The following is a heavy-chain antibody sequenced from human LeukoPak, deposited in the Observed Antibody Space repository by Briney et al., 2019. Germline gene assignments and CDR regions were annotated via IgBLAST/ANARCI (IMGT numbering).Heavy chain of an antibody. V-gene: IGHV3-23*01. CDR2: ISGSGGST. J-gene: IGHJ4*02. Sequence: GGSLRLSCSASGFTFSSYAMSWVRQAPGKGLEWVSAISGSGGSTYYADSVKGRFTISRDNSKNTLYLQMNSLRAEDTAVYYCATVVVITRSFDYWGQGTLVTVSS. CDR1: GFTFSSYA. CDR3: ATVVVITRSFDY. D-gene: IGHD3-22*01.